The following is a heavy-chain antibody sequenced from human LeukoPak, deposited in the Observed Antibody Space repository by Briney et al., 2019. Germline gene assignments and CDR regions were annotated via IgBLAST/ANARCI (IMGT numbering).Heavy chain of an antibody. Sequence: ASVKVSCKASGYTFTNYYMHSVRQAPGQGLEWMGIINPSGGGTSYAQKFQGRVTMTRDTSTSTVYMELSSLRSEDTAVYYCARVLPGGYATGSYNFDYWGQGTLVTVSS. CDR3: ARVLPGGYATGSYNFDY. CDR2: INPSGGGT. CDR1: GYTFTNYY. D-gene: IGHD3-10*01. V-gene: IGHV1-46*01. J-gene: IGHJ4*02.